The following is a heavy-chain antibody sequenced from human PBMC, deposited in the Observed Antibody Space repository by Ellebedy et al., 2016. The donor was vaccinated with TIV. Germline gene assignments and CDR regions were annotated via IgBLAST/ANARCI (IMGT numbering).Heavy chain of an antibody. CDR2: TYYRSNWYN. D-gene: IGHD2-2*01. CDR3: ARHYCTTRCYVI. J-gene: IGHJ3*02. Sequence: PSETLSLTCAISGDSVSSNSATWNWIRQSPSRGLEWLGRTYYRSNWYNDYAVSVKSRITINPDTSKNQFSLQLNSVTPEDTAVYYCARHYCTTRCYVIWGQGTVVTVSS. CDR1: GDSVSSNSAT. V-gene: IGHV6-1*01.